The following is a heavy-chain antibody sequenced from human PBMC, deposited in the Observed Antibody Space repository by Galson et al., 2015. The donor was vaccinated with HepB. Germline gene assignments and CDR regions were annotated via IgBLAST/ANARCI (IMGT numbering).Heavy chain of an antibody. CDR1: GFTFSSYA. J-gene: IGHJ6*03. Sequence: SLRLSCAASGFTFSSYAMSWVRQAPGKGLEWVSGISGSGGTTYYADSVKGRFTISRDNSKNTLYLQMNTLRAEDTAVYYCGKGGSSRGYYYYYMDVWGKGTTVTVSS. CDR3: GKGGSSRGYYYYYMDV. CDR2: ISGSGGTT. V-gene: IGHV3-23*01. D-gene: IGHD1-26*01.